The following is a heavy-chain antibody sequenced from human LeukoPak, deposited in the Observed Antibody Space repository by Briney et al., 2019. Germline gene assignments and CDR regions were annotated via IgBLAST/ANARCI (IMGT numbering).Heavy chain of an antibody. CDR3: ARARRDGYNYYYYGMDV. CDR2: IIPILGMA. V-gene: IGHV1-69*04. CDR1: GGTFSSYA. Sequence: GASVKVTCKASGGTFSSYAISWVRQAPGQGLEWMGRIIPILGMANYAQKFQGRVTITADKSTSTAYMELSSLRSEDTAVYSCARARRDGYNYYYYGMDVWGQGTTVTVSS. J-gene: IGHJ6*02. D-gene: IGHD5-24*01.